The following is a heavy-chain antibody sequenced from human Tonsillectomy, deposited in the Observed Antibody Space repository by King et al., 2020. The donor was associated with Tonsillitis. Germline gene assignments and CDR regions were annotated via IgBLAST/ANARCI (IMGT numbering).Heavy chain of an antibody. D-gene: IGHD7-27*01. Sequence: VQLMQSGAEVKKPGASVKVSCKASGYTFSDYYMHWVRQAPGQGLEWVGYISPTSGGTNYAQKFQGRVAMTRDTSISTVYMEVSSLRSDDTAVYYCARGLLGIEDYWGQGTLVTVSS. CDR2: ISPTSGGT. J-gene: IGHJ4*02. V-gene: IGHV1-2*02. CDR1: GYTFSDYY. CDR3: ARGLLGIEDY.